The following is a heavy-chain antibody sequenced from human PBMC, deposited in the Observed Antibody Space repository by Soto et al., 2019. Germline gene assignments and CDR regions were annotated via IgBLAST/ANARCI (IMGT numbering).Heavy chain of an antibody. Sequence: KTSETLSLTCTVSGGSISSGDYYWSWIRQPPGKGLEWIGYIYYSGSTYYNPSLKSRVTISVDTSKNQFSLKLSSVTAADTAVYYCARDWYYDFWSGHYGMDVWGQGTTVTVSS. V-gene: IGHV4-30-4*01. CDR3: ARDWYYDFWSGHYGMDV. CDR1: GGSISSGDYY. D-gene: IGHD3-3*01. J-gene: IGHJ6*02. CDR2: IYYSGST.